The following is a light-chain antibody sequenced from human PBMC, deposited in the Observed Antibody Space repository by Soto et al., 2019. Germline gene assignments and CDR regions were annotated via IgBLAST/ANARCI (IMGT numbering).Light chain of an antibody. CDR3: QQTYKTPLT. V-gene: IGKV1-5*01. J-gene: IGKJ1*01. CDR2: DAS. Sequence: DIQMTQSPSTLSTSVGDRVTITCRASQSISSWLAWYQQKPGKAPKLLIYDASSLESGVPSRFSGSGSGTDFTLTISVLQPEDSATYYCQQTYKTPLTFGQGTKVDI. CDR1: QSISSW.